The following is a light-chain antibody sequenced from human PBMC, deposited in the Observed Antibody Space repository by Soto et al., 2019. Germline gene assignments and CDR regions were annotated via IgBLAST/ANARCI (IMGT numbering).Light chain of an antibody. J-gene: IGKJ1*01. CDR3: QQYNNWPRT. V-gene: IGKV3-15*01. CDR2: GAS. CDR1: QSLASN. Sequence: DIVLTQSPATLSVSPGESATLSCRASQSLASNLAWYQQKPGQTPRLLIYGASTRATDIPARFSASGSGTDFTLTISSLQSEDFAVYYCQQYNNWPRTFGQGTKVEV.